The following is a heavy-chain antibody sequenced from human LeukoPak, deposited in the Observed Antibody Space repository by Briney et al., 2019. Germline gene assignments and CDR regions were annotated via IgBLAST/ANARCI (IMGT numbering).Heavy chain of an antibody. CDR1: GFTFDSYG. CDR3: ARAYCSSTRCSYYFDS. Sequence: GGSLRLSCAASGFTFDSYGMNWVRQAPGKGLEWISSISSSSTYIYYADSVKGRFTISRDNAKNSLYLQMNSLRAEDTAVYYCARAYCSSTRCSYYFDSWRQGTLVTVSS. CDR2: ISSSSTYI. D-gene: IGHD2-2*01. J-gene: IGHJ4*02. V-gene: IGHV3-21*01.